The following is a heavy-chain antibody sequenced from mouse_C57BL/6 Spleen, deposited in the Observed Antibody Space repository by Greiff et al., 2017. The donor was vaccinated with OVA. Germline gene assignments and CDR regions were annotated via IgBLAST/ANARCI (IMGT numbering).Heavy chain of an antibody. CDR3: ARDYYGSSYGFAY. J-gene: IGHJ3*01. D-gene: IGHD1-1*01. CDR1: GYTFTSYW. Sequence: QVQLQQPGAELVKPGASVKLSCKASGYTFTSYWMQWVKQRPGQGLEWIGEIDPSDSYTNYNQKFKGKATLTVDTSSRTAYLQLSSLTSADSAVNYCARDYYGSSYGFAYWGQGTLVTVSA. V-gene: IGHV1-50*01. CDR2: IDPSDSYT.